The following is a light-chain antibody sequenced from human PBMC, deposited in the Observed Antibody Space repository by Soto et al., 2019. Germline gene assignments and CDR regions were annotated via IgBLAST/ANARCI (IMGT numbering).Light chain of an antibody. J-gene: IGLJ1*01. CDR3: CSSTTTSTLV. Sequence: QAVVTQPASVSGSPGQSIAISCTGTSSDVGGYNYVSWYQQHPGKAPKLMLYEVSNRPSGVSSRFSGSKSGSTASLTISGLQAEDEGDYYCCSSTTTSTLVFGTGTKLTVL. V-gene: IGLV2-14*01. CDR2: EVS. CDR1: SSDVGGYNY.